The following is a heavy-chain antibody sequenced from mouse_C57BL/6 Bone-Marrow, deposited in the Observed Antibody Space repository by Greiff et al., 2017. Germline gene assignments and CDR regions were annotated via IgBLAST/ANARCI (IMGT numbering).Heavy chain of an antibody. J-gene: IGHJ4*01. CDR3: ARDRVGRSTMVPYAMDD. V-gene: IGHV5-4*01. D-gene: IGHD2-1*01. Sequence: EVMLVESGGGLVKPGGSLKLSCAASGFTFSSYAMSWVRQTPETRLEWVATISDGGSYTYYPDNVKGRFTISRDNAKNNLYLQMSHLKSEDTAMYYCARDRVGRSTMVPYAMDDWGQGTSVTVSS. CDR1: GFTFSSYA. CDR2: ISDGGSYT.